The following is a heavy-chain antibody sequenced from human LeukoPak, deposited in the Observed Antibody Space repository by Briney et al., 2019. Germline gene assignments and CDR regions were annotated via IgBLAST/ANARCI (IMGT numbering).Heavy chain of an antibody. Sequence: SETLSLTCTVSGGPISSYYWSWIRQPAGKGLEWIGRIYTSGSTNYNPPLKSRVTMSVDTSKNQFSLKLSPVTAADTAVYYCARVKQTYFDYWGQGTLVTVSS. J-gene: IGHJ4*02. CDR2: IYTSGST. CDR3: ARVKQTYFDY. CDR1: GGPISSYY. D-gene: IGHD6-13*01. V-gene: IGHV4-4*07.